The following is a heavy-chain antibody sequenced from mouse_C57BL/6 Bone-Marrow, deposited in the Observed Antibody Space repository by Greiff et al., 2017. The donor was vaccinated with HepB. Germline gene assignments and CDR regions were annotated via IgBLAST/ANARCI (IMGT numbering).Heavy chain of an antibody. CDR1: GYTFTSYW. CDR3: AKEDDGYYSWDY. J-gene: IGHJ2*01. Sequence: QVQLQQSGAELMKPGASVKLSCKATGYTFTSYWMHWVKQRPGQGLEWIGEIDPSDSYTNYNQKFKGKSTLTVDKSSSTAYMQLSSLTSEDSAVYYCAKEDDGYYSWDYWGQGTTLTVSS. CDR2: IDPSDSYT. D-gene: IGHD2-3*01. V-gene: IGHV1-69*01.